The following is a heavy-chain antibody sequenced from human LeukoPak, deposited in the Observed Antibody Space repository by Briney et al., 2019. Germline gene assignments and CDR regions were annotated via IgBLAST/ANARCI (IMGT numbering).Heavy chain of an antibody. Sequence: GASVKVSCKASGYTFTGYFIHWVRQAPGQGLEWMGWINPNSGGTNYAQKFQGRVTMTRDTSISTAYMELSRLRSDDTAVYYCARDQDIVVVVAATRGFDYWGQGTLVTVSS. CDR2: INPNSGGT. CDR3: ARDQDIVVVVAATRGFDY. J-gene: IGHJ4*02. D-gene: IGHD2-15*01. V-gene: IGHV1-2*02. CDR1: GYTFTGYF.